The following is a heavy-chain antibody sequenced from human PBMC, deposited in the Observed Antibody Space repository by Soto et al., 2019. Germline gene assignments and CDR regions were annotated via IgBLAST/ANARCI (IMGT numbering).Heavy chain of an antibody. V-gene: IGHV3-23*01. CDR2: ISESGGRT. CDR3: AKRSPFSSSGYSPIFDH. CDR1: GFSFSAYA. Sequence: GGSLRLSCPASGFSFSAYAMSWVRQAPGTGLEWVSVISESGGRTHYADSVRGRFTASRDNSKKSLSLPSNSLRDEDTPVLLGAKRSPFSSSGYSPIFDHWGRGALCAVSS. J-gene: IGHJ4*01. D-gene: IGHD6-13*01.